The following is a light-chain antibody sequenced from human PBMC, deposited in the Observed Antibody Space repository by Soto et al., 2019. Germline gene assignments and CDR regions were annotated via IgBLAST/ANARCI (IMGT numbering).Light chain of an antibody. Sequence: IVLTQSPGTLSLSPGERATLSCRASQSVSSSYLVWYQQRPGQPPRLLIYGTSTRAAGISDRFSGSGSGTDFTLTIYRLEPGVSAVYYCQQYGTSALTFRGGTK. CDR3: QQYGTSALT. J-gene: IGKJ4*01. V-gene: IGKV3-20*01. CDR2: GTS. CDR1: QSVSSSY.